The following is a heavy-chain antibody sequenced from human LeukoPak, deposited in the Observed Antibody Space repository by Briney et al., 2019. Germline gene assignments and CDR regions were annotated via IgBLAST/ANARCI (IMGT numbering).Heavy chain of an antibody. CDR1: GYSFSNYW. CDR2: VYPRDSDT. D-gene: IGHD1-1*01. Sequence: GESLKISCKASGYSFSNYWIGWVRQVPGKGLEWVGIVYPRDSDTRYSPSFQGQVTISADKSISTAYLQWSSLRASDTAVYYCARPGERSQRDWNLDQWGQGTLVTVSS. J-gene: IGHJ4*02. CDR3: ARPGERSQRDWNLDQ. V-gene: IGHV5-51*01.